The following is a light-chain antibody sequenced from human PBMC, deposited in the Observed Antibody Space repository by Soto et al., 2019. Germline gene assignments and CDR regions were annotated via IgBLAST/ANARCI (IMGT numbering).Light chain of an antibody. V-gene: IGLV2-23*01. CDR1: NTDVGGYNY. CDR2: EGS. J-gene: IGLJ3*02. CDR3: LSYAGSATSGV. Sequence: QSVLTQPASVSGSPGQSITVSCTGTNTDVGGYNYVSWYQQYPGKAPKLIIYEGSERPSGVSNRFSGSESGNTASLTISGLQAEDEADYFCLSYAGSATSGVFGGGTKLTVL.